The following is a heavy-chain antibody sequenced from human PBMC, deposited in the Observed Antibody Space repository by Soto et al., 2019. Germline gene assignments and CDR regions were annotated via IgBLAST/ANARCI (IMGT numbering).Heavy chain of an antibody. CDR2: ISSSSSYI. J-gene: IGHJ3*01. CDR1: GFTFSSYS. Sequence: EVQLVESGGGLIQPGGSLRLSCAASGFTFSSYSMNWVRQAPGKGLEWVSYISSSSSYIYYADSVKGRFTISRDNAKNSLYLQMNSLRAEDTAVYYCARDGRIAAAGRIWGQGTMVTVSS. D-gene: IGHD6-13*01. V-gene: IGHV3-21*05. CDR3: ARDGRIAAAGRI.